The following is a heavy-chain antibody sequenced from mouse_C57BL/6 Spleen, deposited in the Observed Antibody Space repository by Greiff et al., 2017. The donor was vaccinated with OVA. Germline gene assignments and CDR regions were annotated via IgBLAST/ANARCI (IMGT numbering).Heavy chain of an antibody. J-gene: IGHJ4*01. D-gene: IGHD3-2*02. CDR3: ARSPSGAMDY. CDR1: GYTFTDYY. CDR2: INPNNGGT. Sequence: EVKLQQSGPELVKPGASVKISCKASGYTFTDYYMNWVKQSHGKSLEWIGDINPNNGGTSYNQKFKGKATLTVDKSSSTAYMELRSLTSEDSAVYYCARSPSGAMDYWGQGTSVTVSS. V-gene: IGHV1-26*01.